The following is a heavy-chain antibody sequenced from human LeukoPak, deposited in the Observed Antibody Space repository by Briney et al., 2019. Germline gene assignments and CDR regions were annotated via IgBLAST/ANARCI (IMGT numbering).Heavy chain of an antibody. J-gene: IGHJ4*02. Sequence: GGSLRLSCAASGFTFSNTWMNWVRQAPGKGLEWVGRIQSKTDGGTTEYAAPVKGRFTISRYDSKTTLYLQMNSLKTEDTAVYYCATLTIRGVINIWGQGTLVTVSS. CDR1: GFTFSNTW. D-gene: IGHD3-10*01. V-gene: IGHV3-15*01. CDR3: ATLTIRGVINI. CDR2: IQSKTDGGTT.